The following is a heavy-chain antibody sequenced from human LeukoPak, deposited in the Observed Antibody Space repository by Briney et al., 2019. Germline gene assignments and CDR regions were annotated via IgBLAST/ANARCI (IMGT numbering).Heavy chain of an antibody. CDR3: ARERGNSWFAFDL. CDR2: INGDGGST. J-gene: IGHJ5*02. CDR1: GFAHTNYW. Sequence: GGSLRLSCRVSGFAHTNYWMHWVRQAPGKGLVWVARINGDGGSTMHADSVKGRFTISRDNAKNTLILQMNNLRAEDTAVYYCARERGNSWFAFDLWGQGTRVTVSS. D-gene: IGHD6-13*01. V-gene: IGHV3-74*03.